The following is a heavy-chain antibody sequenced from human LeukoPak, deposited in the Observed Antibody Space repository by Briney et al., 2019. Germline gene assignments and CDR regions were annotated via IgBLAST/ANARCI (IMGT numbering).Heavy chain of an antibody. V-gene: IGHV4-61*02. CDR1: GNSISSGDNY. Sequence: PSETLSLTCTVSGNSISSGDNYWSWIRQPAGKGLEWIGRIYTSGSTNYNPSLKSRVTISLDTSKNQFSLNLSTVTAADTAVYYCANSIDFDYGDYYFDYWGQGALVTISS. CDR3: ANSIDFDYGDYYFDY. J-gene: IGHJ4*02. D-gene: IGHD4-17*01. CDR2: IYTSGST.